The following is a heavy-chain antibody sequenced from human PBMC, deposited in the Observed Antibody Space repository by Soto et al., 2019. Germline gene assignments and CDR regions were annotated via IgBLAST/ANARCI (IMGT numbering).Heavy chain of an antibody. D-gene: IGHD2-2*01. CDR2: INAGNGNT. CDR3: ARAINLYCSSTSCLHFDY. Sequence: QVQLVQSGAEVKKPGASVKVSCKASGYTFTSYAMHWVRQAPGQRLEWMGWINAGNGNTKYSQKFQGRVTITRDTSASTAYMELSSLRSEATAVYYCARAINLYCSSTSCLHFDYWGQGTLVTVSS. CDR1: GYTFTSYA. V-gene: IGHV1-3*01. J-gene: IGHJ4*02.